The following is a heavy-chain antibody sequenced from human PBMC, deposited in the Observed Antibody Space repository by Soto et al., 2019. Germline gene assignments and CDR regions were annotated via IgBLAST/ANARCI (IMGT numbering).Heavy chain of an antibody. V-gene: IGHV1-18*01. D-gene: IGHD2-8*01. J-gene: IGHJ6*03. CDR2: ISAYNGNT. CDR3: ARVSFRYCTNGVCFYYYYMDV. CDR1: GYTFTSYG. Sequence: ASVKVSCKASGYTFTSYGISWVRQAPGQGLEWMGWISAYNGNTNYAQKLQGRVTMTTDTSTSTAYMELRSLRSEDTAVYYCARVSFRYCTNGVCFYYYYMDVWGKGTTVTVSS.